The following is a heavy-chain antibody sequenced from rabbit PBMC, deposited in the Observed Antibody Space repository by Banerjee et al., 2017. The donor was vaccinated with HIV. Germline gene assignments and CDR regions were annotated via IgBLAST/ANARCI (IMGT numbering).Heavy chain of an antibody. CDR2: IYVGSSGST. J-gene: IGHJ4*01. V-gene: IGHV1S40*01. CDR1: GFSVSKNFY. Sequence: QSLEESGGGLVQPEGSLTLTCTSSGFSVSKNFYMCWVRQAPGKGLEWIACIYVGSSGSTYYASWAKGRFTISKTSSTTVTLQMTSLTAADTATYFCARDLAGVIGWNFDLWGPGTLVTVS. D-gene: IGHD4-1*01. CDR3: ARDLAGVIGWNFDL.